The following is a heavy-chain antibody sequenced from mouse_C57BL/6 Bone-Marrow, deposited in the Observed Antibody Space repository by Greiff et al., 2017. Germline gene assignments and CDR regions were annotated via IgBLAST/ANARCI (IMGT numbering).Heavy chain of an antibody. V-gene: IGHV3-6*01. CDR2: ISYDGSN. D-gene: IGHD2-3*01. CDR1: GYSITSGYY. CDR3: AREGVYDGYPYYAMDY. Sequence: EVKLLESGPGLVKPSQSLSLTCSVTGYSITSGYYWNWIRQFPGNKLEWMGYISYDGSNNYNPSPKNRISITLDPSKNQFFLKLNCVTTEDTATYYCAREGVYDGYPYYAMDYWGQGTSVTVSS. J-gene: IGHJ4*01.